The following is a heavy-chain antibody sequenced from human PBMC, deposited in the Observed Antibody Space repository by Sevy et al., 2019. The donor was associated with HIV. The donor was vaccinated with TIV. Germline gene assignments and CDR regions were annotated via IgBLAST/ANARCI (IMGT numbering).Heavy chain of an antibody. CDR3: ARGENDDEFFQY. V-gene: IGHV3-30*04. J-gene: IGHJ1*01. Sequence: GGSLRLSCTVSGFIFSNFAMHWVRQAPGKGLEWVAVTSYDGSHKYYADSVKGGFTVSRDNSRNILSLEMNSLRRDDTAVYYCARGENDDEFFQYWGQGTLVTVSS. D-gene: IGHD1-26*01. CDR2: TSYDGSHK. CDR1: GFIFSNFA.